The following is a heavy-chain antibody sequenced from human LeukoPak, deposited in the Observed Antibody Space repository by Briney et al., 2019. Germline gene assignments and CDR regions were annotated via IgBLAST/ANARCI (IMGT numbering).Heavy chain of an antibody. J-gene: IGHJ5*02. V-gene: IGHV1-46*01. CDR3: ARGAAGTRWLDP. CDR2: NNPSAGST. Sequence: ASVKVSCKASGYTFASFYMHWVRQAPGQGLEWMGLNNPSAGSTTYAQKFQGRVTVTRDMSTSTVYMELSSLRSEDTAVYYCARGAAGTRWLDPWGQGTLVTVSS. CDR1: GYTFASFY. D-gene: IGHD6-13*01.